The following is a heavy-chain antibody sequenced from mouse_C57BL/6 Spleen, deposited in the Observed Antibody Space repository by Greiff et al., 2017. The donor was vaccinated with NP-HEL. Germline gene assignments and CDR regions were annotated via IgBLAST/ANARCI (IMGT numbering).Heavy chain of an antibody. CDR3: ASGGYYGGFDY. D-gene: IGHD1-1*01. V-gene: IGHV1-59*01. Sequence: QVQLQQPGAELVRPGTSVKLSCKASGYTFTSYWMHWVKQRPGQGLEWIGVIDPSDSYTNYNQKFKGKATLTVDTSSSTAYMQLSSLTSEDSAVYYCASGGYYGGFDYWGQGTTLTVSS. J-gene: IGHJ2*01. CDR1: GYTFTSYW. CDR2: IDPSDSYT.